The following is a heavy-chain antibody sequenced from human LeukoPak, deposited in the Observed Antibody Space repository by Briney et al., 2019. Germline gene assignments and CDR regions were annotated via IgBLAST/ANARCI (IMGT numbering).Heavy chain of an antibody. CDR1: GFTFSHYW. V-gene: IGHV3-74*01. CDR2: INSDGNTT. J-gene: IGHJ4*02. CDR3: ARDFVEFDY. D-gene: IGHD6-6*01. Sequence: GGSLRLSCAASGFTFSHYWMHWVRLAPGKGLVWGSRINSDGNTTSYADSVKGRFTVSRDNAKNTLYLQMNSLRAEDTAVYYCARDFVEFDYWGQGTLVTVSS.